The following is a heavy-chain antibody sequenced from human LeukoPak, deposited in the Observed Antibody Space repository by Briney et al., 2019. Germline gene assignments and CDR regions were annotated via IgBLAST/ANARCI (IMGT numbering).Heavy chain of an antibody. CDR1: GYTFTSDG. V-gene: IGHV1-8*01. J-gene: IGHJ3*02. Sequence: ASVKVSCKASGYTFTSDGINWVRRATGQGLEWMGWMDPKSGNTGYAQKFQGRVTMTRNIAISTAYLEISSLRPEDTAVYYCARYGADTVGSGDAFDMWGQGTMVIVSS. D-gene: IGHD3-10*01. CDR2: MDPKSGNT. CDR3: ARYGADTVGSGDAFDM.